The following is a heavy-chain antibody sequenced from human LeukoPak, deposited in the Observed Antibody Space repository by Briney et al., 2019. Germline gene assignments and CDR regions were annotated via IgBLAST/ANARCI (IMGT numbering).Heavy chain of an antibody. CDR1: GFTLSTYS. V-gene: IGHV3-48*01. CDR2: ISSSSSSTI. CDR3: AGGDRIAAAGKGVDY. Sequence: GGSLRLSCAASGFTLSTYSMNWVRQAPGKGLEWVSYISSSSSSTIYYADSVKGRFTISGDNAKNSLYLQMNSLRAEDTAVYYCAGGDRIAAAGKGVDYWGQGTLVTVSS. J-gene: IGHJ4*02. D-gene: IGHD6-13*01.